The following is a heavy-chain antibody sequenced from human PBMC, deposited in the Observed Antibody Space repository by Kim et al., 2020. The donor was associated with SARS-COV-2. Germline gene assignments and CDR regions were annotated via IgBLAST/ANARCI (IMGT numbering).Heavy chain of an antibody. CDR3: ARAWGYGPMYYYYGMDV. Sequence: KSRFTISVDTSKNQFALKLSSVTAADTAVYYCARAWGYGPMYYYYGMDVWGQGTTVTVSS. V-gene: IGHV4-31*02. D-gene: IGHD3-16*01. J-gene: IGHJ6*02.